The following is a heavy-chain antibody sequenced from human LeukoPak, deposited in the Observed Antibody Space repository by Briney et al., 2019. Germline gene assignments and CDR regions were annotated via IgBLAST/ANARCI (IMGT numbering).Heavy chain of an antibody. CDR3: ARGYCSSTSCYPNWFDP. CDR1: GGSISSYY. J-gene: IGHJ5*02. V-gene: IGHV4-4*07. Sequence: PSETLSLTCTVSGGSISSYYWSWIRQPAGKGLEWIGRIYTSGSTNYNPSLKSRVTMSVDTSKNQFSLKLSSVTAADTAVYYCARGYCSSTSCYPNWFDPWGQGTLVTVSS. CDR2: IYTSGST. D-gene: IGHD2-2*01.